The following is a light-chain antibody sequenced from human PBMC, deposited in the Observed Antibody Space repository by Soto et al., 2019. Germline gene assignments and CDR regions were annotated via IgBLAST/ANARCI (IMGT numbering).Light chain of an antibody. J-gene: IGKJ5*01. V-gene: IGKV3-11*01. CDR3: HQRGSWPPIT. CDR1: QSVSTY. CDR2: DAS. Sequence: EIVLTQSPATLSLSPGERATLSCRASQSVSTYLAWYQQKPGQAPRILIFDASNRATGIPARFNGSGSGTDFTLTISSLEADDFAVYHCHQRGSWPPITFGQGTRLEIK.